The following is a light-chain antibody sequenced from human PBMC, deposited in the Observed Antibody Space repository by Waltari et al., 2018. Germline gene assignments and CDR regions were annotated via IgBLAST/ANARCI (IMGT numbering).Light chain of an antibody. CDR1: QSLVHSDGNTH. CDR2: RVS. V-gene: IGKV2-30*02. J-gene: IGKJ2*01. CDR3: MQGTHWPYT. Sequence: DVVMTQSPLSLPVTLGQPASISCKSSQSLVHSDGNTHLNWFQQRPGQSPRRLIYRVSNPDSGVPDRFSGSGSGTDFTLKISRVEAEDIGVYYCMQGTHWPYTFGQGTKLDIK.